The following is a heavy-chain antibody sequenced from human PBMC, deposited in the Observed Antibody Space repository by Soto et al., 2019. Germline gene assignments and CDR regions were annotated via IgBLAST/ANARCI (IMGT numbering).Heavy chain of an antibody. CDR1: GFTFDSDG. J-gene: IGHJ5*02. CDR2: ISSDGNNK. V-gene: IGHV3-30*18. Sequence: ESGGGVVQPGRSLRLSCAASGFTFDSDGMHWVRQAPGKGLEWVAVISSDGNNKYYADSVKGRFTISRDNFKNTLYLQMSSLRADDTAVYYCAKDLLPNTVTTCGSWGQGTLVTVSS. CDR3: AKDLLPNTVTTCGS. D-gene: IGHD4-17*01.